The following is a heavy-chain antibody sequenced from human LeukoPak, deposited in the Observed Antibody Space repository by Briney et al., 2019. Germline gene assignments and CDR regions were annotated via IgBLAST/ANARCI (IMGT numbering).Heavy chain of an antibody. D-gene: IGHD4-17*01. CDR1: GFTFSSYA. CDR2: IYGSTSA. Sequence: PGGSLRLSCAASGFTFSSYAMNWVRQAPGKGLEWVSLIYGSTSADYADSVKGRFTISRDTSMNTVYPQMNSLRAEDTAVYYCARLNFGDDYWGQGTLVTVSS. CDR3: ARLNFGDDY. J-gene: IGHJ4*02. V-gene: IGHV3-66*01.